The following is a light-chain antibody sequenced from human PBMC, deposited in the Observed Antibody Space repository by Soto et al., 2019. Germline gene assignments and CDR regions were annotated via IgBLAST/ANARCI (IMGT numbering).Light chain of an antibody. CDR2: DTN. Sequence: QAVVTQEPSLTVSPGGTVTLTCGSRTGAVTSGHYPYWFQQKPGQAPRTLIYDTNNKHSWTPARFSGSLLGGKAALTLSGAQPEDEAEYYCLLSYSGTQVFGGGTKLTVL. J-gene: IGLJ3*02. CDR1: TGAVTSGHY. V-gene: IGLV7-46*01. CDR3: LLSYSGTQV.